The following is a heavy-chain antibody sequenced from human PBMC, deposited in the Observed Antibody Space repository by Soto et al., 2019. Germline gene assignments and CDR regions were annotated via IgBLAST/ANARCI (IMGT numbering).Heavy chain of an antibody. Sequence: QVQLQESGPGLVKPSQTLSLTCTVSGGSISSGGYYWSWIRQLPGKGLEWIWYIYYSGSTYYNPSLKRRVTLSVDTSKNXXALXXXXXXXXXXXXXXXXXXXXXXXXXXXSRNFDYWGQGTLVTVSS. V-gene: IGHV4-31*03. CDR1: GGSISSGGYY. CDR3: XXXXXXXXXXXXXSRNFDY. CDR2: IYYSGST. J-gene: IGHJ4*02.